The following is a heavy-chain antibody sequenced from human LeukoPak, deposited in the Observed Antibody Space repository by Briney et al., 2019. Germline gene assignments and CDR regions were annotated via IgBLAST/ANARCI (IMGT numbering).Heavy chain of an antibody. Sequence: GGSLRLSCAASGFTFSNYWMHWVRQAPGKGLEWVANIKQDGSERYYVDSVKGRFTIARDNAKNSFYLRMNSLRAEDTAVYYCVRNFDYWGQGTLVTVSS. CDR3: VRNFDY. V-gene: IGHV3-7*01. J-gene: IGHJ4*02. CDR1: GFTFSNYW. CDR2: IKQDGSER.